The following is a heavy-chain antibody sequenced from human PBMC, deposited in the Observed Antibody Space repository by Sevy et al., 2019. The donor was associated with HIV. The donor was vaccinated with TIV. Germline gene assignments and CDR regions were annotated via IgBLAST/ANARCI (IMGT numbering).Heavy chain of an antibody. Sequence: SETLSLTCTVSGGSISSGDYYWSRIRQPPGKGREWIGYIYYSGSTYYNPSLKSRVTISVDTSKNQFSLKLSSVTAADTAVYYCARVRPSRGYYFDYWGQGPLVTVSS. D-gene: IGHD3-16*01. CDR2: IYYSGST. CDR3: ARVRPSRGYYFDY. CDR1: GGSISSGDYY. V-gene: IGHV4-30-4*01. J-gene: IGHJ4*02.